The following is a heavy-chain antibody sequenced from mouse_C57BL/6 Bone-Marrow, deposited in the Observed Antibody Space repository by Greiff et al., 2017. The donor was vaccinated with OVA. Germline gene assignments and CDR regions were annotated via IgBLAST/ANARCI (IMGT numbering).Heavy chain of an antibody. V-gene: IGHV5-2*01. CDR1: EYEFPSHD. CDR3: APIYYDYGGRD. D-gene: IGHD2-4*01. CDR2: INSDGGST. J-gene: IGHJ4*01. Sequence: EVMLVESGGGLVQPGESLKLSCESNEYEFPSHDMSWVRETPEKRLELVAAINSDGGSTYYPDTMERRFIISRDNTKKTLYLQMSSLRSEDTALYYCAPIYYDYGGRDWGQGTSVTVSS.